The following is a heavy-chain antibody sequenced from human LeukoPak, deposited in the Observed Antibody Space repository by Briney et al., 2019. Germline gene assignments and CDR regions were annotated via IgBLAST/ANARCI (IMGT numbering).Heavy chain of an antibody. D-gene: IGHD1-14*01. V-gene: IGHV4-59*01. CDR1: LGSISSYY. CDR3: ARRAPRRESENWFDP. CDR2: IYYSGST. J-gene: IGHJ5*02. Sequence: SGALSVTCIVPLGSISSYYWSWIRQPPGKGGEWSGYIYYSGSTNYNPSLKSRVTISVDTSKNQFSLKMSSVTAADTAVYYCARRAPRRESENWFDPWGQGTLVTVSS.